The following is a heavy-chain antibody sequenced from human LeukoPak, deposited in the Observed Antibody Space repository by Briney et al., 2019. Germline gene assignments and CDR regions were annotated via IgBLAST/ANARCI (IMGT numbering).Heavy chain of an antibody. J-gene: IGHJ4*02. CDR3: ARDGYSSSNFDY. D-gene: IGHD5-18*01. V-gene: IGHV3-48*03. Sequence: PGGSLRLSCAASGFTFSSYEMNWVRQAPGKGLEWVSYISSSGSTIYYADSVKGRFTISRDNAKNSLYLQMNSLRAEDTAVYYCARDGYSSSNFDYWGQGTLVTVSS. CDR1: GFTFSSYE. CDR2: ISSSGSTI.